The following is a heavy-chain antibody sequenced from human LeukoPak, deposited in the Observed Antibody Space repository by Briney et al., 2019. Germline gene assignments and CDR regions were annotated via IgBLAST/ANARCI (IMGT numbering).Heavy chain of an antibody. CDR1: GFTFSSYD. CDR2: ITTTGIYI. D-gene: IGHD1-26*01. V-gene: IGHV3-21*01. CDR3: GRDLGTEVGATDY. Sequence: GGSLRLSCAASGFTFSSYDMNWVRQAPAKGLEWVAPITTTGIYINYADSVKGRFTISRDNAKNSLFLQMNSLRAEDTAVYYCGRDLGTEVGATDYWGQGTLVTVSS. J-gene: IGHJ4*02.